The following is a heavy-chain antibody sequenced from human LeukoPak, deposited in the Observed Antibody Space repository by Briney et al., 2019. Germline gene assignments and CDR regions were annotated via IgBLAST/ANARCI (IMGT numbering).Heavy chain of an antibody. CDR1: GYTFTGYY. Sequence: ASVKVSCKASGYTFTGYYMHWVRQAPGQGLEWMGWINPNSGGTNYAQKLQGRVTMTTDTSTSTAYMELRSLRSDDTAVYYCARVDTMVRGVSLFDYWGQGTLVPVSS. V-gene: IGHV1-2*02. CDR3: ARVDTMVRGVSLFDY. D-gene: IGHD3-10*01. CDR2: INPNSGGT. J-gene: IGHJ4*02.